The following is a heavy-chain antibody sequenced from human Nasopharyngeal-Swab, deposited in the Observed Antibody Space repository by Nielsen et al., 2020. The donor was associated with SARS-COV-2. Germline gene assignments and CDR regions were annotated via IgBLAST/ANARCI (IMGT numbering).Heavy chain of an antibody. CDR3: ARGLTGTPPYYFDY. V-gene: IGHV3-33*01. CDR2: IWYDGSKK. CDR1: GFTFSSYG. J-gene: IGHJ4*02. Sequence: GESLKISCAASGFTFSSYGMHWVRQAPGKGLEWVAVIWYDGSKKYYADSVKGRFTISRDNSKNTLYLQMNSLRAEDTAVYYCARGLTGTPPYYFDYWGQGTLFTVSS. D-gene: IGHD1-20*01.